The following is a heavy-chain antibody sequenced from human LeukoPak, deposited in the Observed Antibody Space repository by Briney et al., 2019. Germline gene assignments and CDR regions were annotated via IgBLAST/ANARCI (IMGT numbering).Heavy chain of an antibody. CDR2: IYNGGST. V-gene: IGHV4-4*07. Sequence: SETLSLTCTVSGGSVSSNYWNWIRQPAGKGLEWIGRIYNGGSTNYNPSLESRVTISIDRSKNQFSLKLTSATAADTAVYYCANSISMDFEYWGQGTLVTVSS. D-gene: IGHD2/OR15-2a*01. J-gene: IGHJ4*02. CDR3: ANSISMDFEY. CDR1: GGSVSSNY.